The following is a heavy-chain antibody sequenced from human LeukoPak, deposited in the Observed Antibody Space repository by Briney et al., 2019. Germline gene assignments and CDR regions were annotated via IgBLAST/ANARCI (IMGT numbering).Heavy chain of an antibody. CDR1: GFEFTGYG. CDR2: ISSTGTDI. D-gene: IGHD3-9*01. Sequence: GGSLRLSCAASGFEFTGYGLNWVRQIPGKGLEWLSSISSTGTDIHYASSVEGRFTISRDNAKNSGYLQMDSLRVEDTALYYCAENGGTFSGYFYYYMDVWGKGPTVTVSS. V-gene: IGHV3-21*01. CDR3: AENGGTFSGYFYYYMDV. J-gene: IGHJ6*03.